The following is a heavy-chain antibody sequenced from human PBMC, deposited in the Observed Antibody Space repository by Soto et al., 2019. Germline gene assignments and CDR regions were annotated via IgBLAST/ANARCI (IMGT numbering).Heavy chain of an antibody. CDR1: GFTFSSYA. J-gene: IGHJ6*03. CDR3: AKSYFGQVYSHMDV. D-gene: IGHD2-21*01. Sequence: TGGSLRLSCAASGFTFSSYAMSWVRQAPGKGLEWVSAISGSGGSTYYADSVKGRFTISRDNSKNTLYLQMNSLRAEDTAVYYCAKSYFGQVYSHMDVWGKGTTVTGSS. CDR2: ISGSGGST. V-gene: IGHV3-23*01.